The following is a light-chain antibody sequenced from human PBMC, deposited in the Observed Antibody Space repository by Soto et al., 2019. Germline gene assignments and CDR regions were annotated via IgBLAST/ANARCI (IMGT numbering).Light chain of an antibody. Sequence: EIVMTQSPVTLSVSPGERATLSCRASQSISSTLAWYQQKPGQAPRLLIYGASTRATGIPARFSGSGSGAEFSLTISSLQSEDSAVYYCQQYSNWPRTFGQGTKVAIK. J-gene: IGKJ1*01. CDR2: GAS. CDR3: QQYSNWPRT. V-gene: IGKV3-15*01. CDR1: QSISST.